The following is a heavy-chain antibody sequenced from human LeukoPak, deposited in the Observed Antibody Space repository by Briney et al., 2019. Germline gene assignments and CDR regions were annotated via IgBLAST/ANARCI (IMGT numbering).Heavy chain of an antibody. V-gene: IGHV1-46*01. D-gene: IGHD1-26*01. CDR3: ARDRRPSIVGAWSPPDY. CDR1: GYTFTSYY. J-gene: IGHJ4*02. Sequence: GASVKVSCKASGYTFTSYYMHWVRQAPGQGLEWMGIINPSGGSTSYAQKFQGRVTITRDTSTSTVYRELSSLRSEDTAVYYCARDRRPSIVGAWSPPDYWGQGTLVTVSS. CDR2: INPSGGST.